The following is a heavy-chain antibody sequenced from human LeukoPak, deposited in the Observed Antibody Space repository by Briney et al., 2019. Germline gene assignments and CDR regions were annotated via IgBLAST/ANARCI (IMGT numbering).Heavy chain of an antibody. J-gene: IGHJ4*02. CDR1: GFTFDSYA. D-gene: IGHD3-10*01. CDR2: IRYDGSNK. V-gene: IGHV3-30*02. CDR3: ARMDIGLVRD. Sequence: GGSLRLSCVASGFTFDSYAMHWVRQAPGKGLEWVAFIRYDGSNKYYADSVKGRFTISRDNSKNTLYLQMNSLRAEDTAVYYCARMDIGLVRDWGQGTLVTVSS.